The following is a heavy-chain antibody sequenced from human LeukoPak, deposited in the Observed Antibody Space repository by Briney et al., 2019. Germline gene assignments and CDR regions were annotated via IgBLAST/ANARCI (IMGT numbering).Heavy chain of an antibody. CDR1: GGTFSSYA. CDR2: IIPILGTA. D-gene: IGHD5-18*01. Sequence: ASVKVSCKASGGTFSSYAISWVRQAPGQGLEWMGGIIPILGTANYAQKFQGRVTITADESTSTAYMELSSLRSEDTAVYYCARQGIQTYYFDYWGQGTLVTVSS. V-gene: IGHV1-69*13. CDR3: ARQGIQTYYFDY. J-gene: IGHJ4*02.